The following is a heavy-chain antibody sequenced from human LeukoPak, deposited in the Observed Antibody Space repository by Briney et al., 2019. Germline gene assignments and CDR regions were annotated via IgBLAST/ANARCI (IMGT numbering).Heavy chain of an antibody. CDR3: GRRGMDYSYGMDV. D-gene: IGHD5-24*01. Sequence: PGGSLRLSCAASRSTVSSNYMSWVRQAPGKGLEWVSVTYSGVSTYYADSVKGRFTISRDTSKNTLYLQMNSLRAEDTVVYYCGRRGMDYSYGMDVWGQGTTVTISS. V-gene: IGHV3-66*01. CDR2: TYSGVST. J-gene: IGHJ6*02. CDR1: RSTVSSNY.